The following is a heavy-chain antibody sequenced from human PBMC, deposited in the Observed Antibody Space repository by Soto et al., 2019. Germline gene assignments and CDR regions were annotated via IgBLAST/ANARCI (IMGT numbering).Heavy chain of an antibody. D-gene: IGHD2-21*02. CDR3: ARKRVTATSTLAFDL. V-gene: IGHV3-74*03. J-gene: IGHJ3*01. CDR2: IITDGSLT. Sequence: WVRQNQGKGPVWVSRIITDGSLTTYADSVKGRFTISRDNDKDNLYLHINSLRVEDTAVYYCARKRVTATSTLAFDLWVQGSMVTGFS.